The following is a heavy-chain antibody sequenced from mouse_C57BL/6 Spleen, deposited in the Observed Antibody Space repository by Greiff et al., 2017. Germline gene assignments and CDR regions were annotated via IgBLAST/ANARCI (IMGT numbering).Heavy chain of an antibody. D-gene: IGHD3-2*02. V-gene: IGHV1-15*01. CDR2: IDPETGGT. Sequence: QVQLQQSGAELVRPGASVTLSCKASGYTFTDYEMHWVKQTPVHGLEWIGAIDPETGGTAYNQKFKGKAILTADKSSSTAYMELRSLTSEDSAVYYCTRWALRLLDYWGQGTTLTVSS. CDR1: GYTFTDYE. CDR3: TRWALRLLDY. J-gene: IGHJ2*01.